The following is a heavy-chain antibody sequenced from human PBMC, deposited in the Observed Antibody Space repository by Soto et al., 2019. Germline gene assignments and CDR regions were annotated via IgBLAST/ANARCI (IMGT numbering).Heavy chain of an antibody. CDR3: AKDPRLQLGF. CDR2: ISGGGHGT. D-gene: IGHD1-1*01. CDR1: GFPFGNYA. J-gene: IGHJ4*02. Sequence: GGSLRLSCAASGFPFGNYAMSWVRQAPGKGLGWISGISGGGHGTNYADSVKGRFTISRDNSRNTLYLQMNSLRVEDTAVYYCAKDPRLQLGFWGQGTLVTVSS. V-gene: IGHV3-23*01.